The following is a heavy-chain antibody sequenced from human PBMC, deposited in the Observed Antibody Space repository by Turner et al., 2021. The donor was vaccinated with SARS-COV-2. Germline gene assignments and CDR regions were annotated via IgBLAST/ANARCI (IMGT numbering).Heavy chain of an antibody. CDR3: ASTDISTVRGVIYDGMDV. CDR1: GSYISSSSYY. CDR2: IYYSGST. J-gene: IGHJ6*02. V-gene: IGHV4-39*01. D-gene: IGHD3-10*01. Sequence: GSEAGRVGTACTSRRSCTHSGSYISSSSYYWGWLRQPPGKGLEWIGSIYYSGSTYYNPSLKSRFTIPVDNCKSQCSLTVGPVSAVATAGYCCASTDISTVRGVIYDGMDVWGQGTTVTVSS.